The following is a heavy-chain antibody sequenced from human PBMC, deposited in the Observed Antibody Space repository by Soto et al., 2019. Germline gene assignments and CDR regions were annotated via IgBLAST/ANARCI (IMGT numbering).Heavy chain of an antibody. V-gene: IGHV1-8*01. Sequence: ASVKVSCKASGYTFTSYDINWVRQATGQGLEWMGWMNPNSGNTGYAQKFQGRVTMTRNTSISTAYMELGSLRSEDTAVYYCARRLSMTTVTIFGYWGQGTLVTVSS. CDR2: MNPNSGNT. CDR3: ARRLSMTTVTIFGY. CDR1: GYTFTSYD. J-gene: IGHJ4*02. D-gene: IGHD4-17*01.